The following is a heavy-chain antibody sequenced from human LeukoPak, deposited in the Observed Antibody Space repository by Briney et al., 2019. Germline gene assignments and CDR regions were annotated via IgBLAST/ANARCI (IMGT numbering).Heavy chain of an antibody. CDR1: GGSISSSSYY. CDR2: IYYSGST. J-gene: IGHJ6*03. CDR3: ARHGYYYYYMDV. Sequence: SETLSLTCTVSGGSISSSSYYWGWLRQPPGTGLEWIGSIYYSGSTYYNPSLKSLVTISVDTSKNQFSLNLSSVTAADTAVYYCARHGYYYYYMDVWGKGTTVTVSS. V-gene: IGHV4-39*01.